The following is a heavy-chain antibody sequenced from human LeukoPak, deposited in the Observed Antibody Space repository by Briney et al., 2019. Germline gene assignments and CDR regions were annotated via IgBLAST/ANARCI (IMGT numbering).Heavy chain of an antibody. Sequence: GGSLRLSCAASGFTFSNYVMSWVRQAPGKGLERVSVISHSGGSTYYADSVKGRFTISRDNSKNTLYLQMSSLRADDTAVYYCARRTYSTDQYYFDYWGQGTLVTVSS. V-gene: IGHV3-23*01. CDR3: ARRTYSTDQYYFDY. J-gene: IGHJ4*02. CDR1: GFTFSNYV. D-gene: IGHD6-13*01. CDR2: ISHSGGST.